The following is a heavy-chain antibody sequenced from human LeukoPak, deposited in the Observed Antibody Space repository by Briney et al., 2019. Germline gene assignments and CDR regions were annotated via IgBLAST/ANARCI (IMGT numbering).Heavy chain of an antibody. CDR1: GFTFSSYA. CDR2: ISYDGSNK. V-gene: IGHV3-30-3*01. D-gene: IGHD5-24*01. Sequence: PGGSLRLSCAASGFTFSSYAMHWVRQAPGKGLEWVAVISYDGSNKYYADSVKGRFTISRDNSKNTLYLQMNSLRAEDTAVYYCARERDGYTGVIDYWGQGTLVTVSS. CDR3: ARERDGYTGVIDY. J-gene: IGHJ4*02.